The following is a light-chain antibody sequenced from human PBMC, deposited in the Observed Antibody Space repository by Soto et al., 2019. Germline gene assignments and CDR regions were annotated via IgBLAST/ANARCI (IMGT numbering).Light chain of an antibody. CDR3: QVWDIMTDNYV. Sequence: SYELTQSPSVSVAQKKTATITCGGNNIGNKRVHWYRQKPGQAPVLLISYDSDRPSGIPERFSGSNSGNTATLTISRVEAGDEADYYCQVWDIMTDNYVFGSGTKLTVL. CDR1: NIGNKR. CDR2: YDS. V-gene: IGLV3-21*04. J-gene: IGLJ1*01.